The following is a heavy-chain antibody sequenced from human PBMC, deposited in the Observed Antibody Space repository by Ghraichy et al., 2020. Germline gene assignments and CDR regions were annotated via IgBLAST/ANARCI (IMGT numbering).Heavy chain of an antibody. CDR3: AGASFAVATHAFDI. CDR2: IYYSGST. Sequence: SETLSLTCTVSGGSISSYYWSWIRQPPGKGLEWIGYIYYSGSTNYNPSLKSRVTISVDTSKNQFSLKLSSVTAADTAVYYCAGASFAVATHAFDIWGQGTMVTVSS. J-gene: IGHJ3*02. D-gene: IGHD5-12*01. V-gene: IGHV4-59*01. CDR1: GGSISSYY.